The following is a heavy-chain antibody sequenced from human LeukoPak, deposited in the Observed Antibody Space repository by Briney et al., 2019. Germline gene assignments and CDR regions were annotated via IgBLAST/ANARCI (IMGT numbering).Heavy chain of an antibody. D-gene: IGHD1-26*01. CDR3: AKGAYVEPAGY. Sequence: PGGSLRLSCAAAGLTFSNYGMHWVRQAPGKGLQWVAYIRYDGRNKYSADSVKGRFTIYRDNSKNTLYLQMNSLRAEDTAVYYCAKGAYVEPAGYWGQGTLVTVSS. V-gene: IGHV3-30*02. J-gene: IGHJ4*02. CDR1: GLTFSNYG. CDR2: IRYDGRNK.